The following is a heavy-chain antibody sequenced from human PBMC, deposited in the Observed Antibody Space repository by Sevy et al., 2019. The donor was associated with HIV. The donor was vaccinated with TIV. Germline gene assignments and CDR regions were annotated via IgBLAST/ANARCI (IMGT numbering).Heavy chain of an antibody. J-gene: IGHJ4*02. V-gene: IGHV3-73*01. CDR3: INGDLDY. CDR1: GFIFSDST. Sequence: GGSLRLSCAASGFIFSDSTMHWVRQASGKGLEWVGRIRSKGNSYATAYAASLIGRFTISRDDSKNTAYLQMNSLKTEDTAVYYCINGDLDYWGRGTLVTVSS. CDR2: IRSKGNSYAT. D-gene: IGHD4-17*01.